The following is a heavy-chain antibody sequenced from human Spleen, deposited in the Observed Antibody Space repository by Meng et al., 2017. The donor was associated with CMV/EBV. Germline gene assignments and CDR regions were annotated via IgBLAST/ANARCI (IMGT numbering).Heavy chain of an antibody. V-gene: IGHV1-2*04. Sequence: SCKASGYTFTGYYMHWVRQAPGQGLEWMGWINPNSGGTNYAQKFQGWVTMTRDTPISTAYMELSRLRSDDTAVYYCARDSGGGPFDYWGQGTLVTVSS. D-gene: IGHD2-15*01. CDR2: INPNSGGT. CDR3: ARDSGGGPFDY. CDR1: GYTFTGYY. J-gene: IGHJ4*02.